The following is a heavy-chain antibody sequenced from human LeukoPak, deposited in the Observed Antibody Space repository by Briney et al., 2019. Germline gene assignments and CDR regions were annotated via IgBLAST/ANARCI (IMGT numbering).Heavy chain of an antibody. Sequence: GASVKVSCKVSGYTLTELSMHWVRQAPGKGLEWMGGFDPEDGETIYAQKLQGRVTMTTDTSTSTAYMELRSLRSDDTAVYYCARDRGRNYYDSSGYYYAYWGQGTLVTVSS. D-gene: IGHD3-22*01. CDR2: FDPEDGET. CDR3: ARDRGRNYYDSSGYYYAY. J-gene: IGHJ4*02. V-gene: IGHV1-24*01. CDR1: GYTLTELS.